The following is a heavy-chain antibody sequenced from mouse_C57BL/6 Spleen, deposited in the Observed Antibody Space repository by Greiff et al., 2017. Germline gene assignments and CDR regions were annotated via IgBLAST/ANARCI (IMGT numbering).Heavy chain of an antibody. CDR3: ASHYYGSSSFAY. J-gene: IGHJ3*01. CDR2: IYPGSGNT. D-gene: IGHD1-1*01. CDR1: GYTFTDYY. V-gene: IGHV1-76*01. Sequence: QVQLQQSGAELVRPGASVKLSCKASGYTFTDYYINWVKQRPGQGLEWIARIYPGSGNTYYNEKFKGKATLTAEKSSSTAYMQLSSLTSEDSAVCLCASHYYGSSSFAYWGQGTLVTVSA.